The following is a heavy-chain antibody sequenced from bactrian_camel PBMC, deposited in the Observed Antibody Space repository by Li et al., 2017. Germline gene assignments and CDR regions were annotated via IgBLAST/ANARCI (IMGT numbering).Heavy chain of an antibody. Sequence: QLVESGGGSVQAGGSLRLSCAASGYTYNRNCMAWFRQAPGKEREGVARIATGSGNTYYADSVKGRFTISQDNAKNTVYLQMNNLKSEDAAMYYCAARGPYCYTKLSVRDFTYWGQGTQVTVS. V-gene: IGHV3S1*01. CDR3: AARGPYCYTKLSVRDFTY. CDR1: GYTYNRNC. CDR2: IATGSGNT. D-gene: IGHD2*01. J-gene: IGHJ6*01.